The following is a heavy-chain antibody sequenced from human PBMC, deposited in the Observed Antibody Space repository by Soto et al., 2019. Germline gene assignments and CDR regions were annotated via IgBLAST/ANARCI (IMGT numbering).Heavy chain of an antibody. V-gene: IGHV4-59*12. CDR3: ARDRETTDFDY. J-gene: IGHJ4*02. D-gene: IGHD4-17*01. CDR1: GGSIRSYY. Sequence: PSETLSLTCTVSGGSIRSYYWSWIRQPPGKGLEWIGEIYHSGSTNYNPSLKSRVTISVDKSKNQFSLKLSSVTAADTAVYYCARDRETTDFDYWGQGTLVTVSS. CDR2: IYHSGST.